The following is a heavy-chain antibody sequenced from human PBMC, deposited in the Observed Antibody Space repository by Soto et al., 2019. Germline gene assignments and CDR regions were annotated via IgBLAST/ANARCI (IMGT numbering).Heavy chain of an antibody. D-gene: IGHD2-2*01. V-gene: IGHV1-18*01. CDR1: GYTFTSYG. Sequence: ASVKVSCKASGYTFTSYGISWVRQAPGQGLEWMGWISAYNGNTNYAQKLQGRVTMTTDTSTSTAYMELRSLRSDDTAVYYCARAGCSSTSCYYYYYYMDVWGKGTTVTVSS. CDR2: ISAYNGNT. CDR3: ARAGCSSTSCYYYYYYMDV. J-gene: IGHJ6*03.